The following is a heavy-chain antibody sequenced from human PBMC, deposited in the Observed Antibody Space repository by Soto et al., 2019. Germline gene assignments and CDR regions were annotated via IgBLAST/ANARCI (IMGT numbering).Heavy chain of an antibody. CDR1: AGSISDYY. CDR2: IYYRGTT. Sequence: SETLSLTCTVSAGSISDYYWGWIRQPPGKGLEWLGYIYYRGTTYYNSTLKSRVTISVDTSNNQFSLKLTSVIPADTAVYYCARVGCSGGSCPPDYWGRRTPVTVSS. V-gene: IGHV4-59*01. D-gene: IGHD2-15*01. CDR3: ARVGCSGGSCPPDY. J-gene: IGHJ4*02.